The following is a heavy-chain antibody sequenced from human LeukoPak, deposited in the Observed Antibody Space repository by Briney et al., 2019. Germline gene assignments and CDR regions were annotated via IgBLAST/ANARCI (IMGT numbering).Heavy chain of an antibody. D-gene: IGHD6-13*01. CDR1: GGSISSSSYY. J-gene: IGHJ4*02. Sequence: SETLSLTCTVSGGSISSSSYYWGWIRQPPGKGLEWIGSIYYSGSTYYNPSLKSRVTISVDTSKNQFSLKLSSVTAADTAVYYCARTAAAAFGYWGQGTLVTVSS. V-gene: IGHV4-39*01. CDR2: IYYSGST. CDR3: ARTAAAAFGY.